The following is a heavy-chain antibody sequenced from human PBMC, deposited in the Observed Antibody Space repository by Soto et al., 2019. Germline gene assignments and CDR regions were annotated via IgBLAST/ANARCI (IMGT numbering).Heavy chain of an antibody. CDR2: IYYSGSS. CDR1: GGSITSTDFY. J-gene: IGHJ4*02. CDR3: ARVVYYDSSGYSYFFDL. Sequence: PSETLSLTCTVSGGSITSTDFYWSWVRQPPGKGLEWIGYIYYSGSSYYNPSLKSRLNISPDTSKNQFSLTLNSVTAADTAVYYCARVVYYDSSGYSYFFDLWGQGTLVTVSS. V-gene: IGHV4-30-4*01. D-gene: IGHD3-22*01.